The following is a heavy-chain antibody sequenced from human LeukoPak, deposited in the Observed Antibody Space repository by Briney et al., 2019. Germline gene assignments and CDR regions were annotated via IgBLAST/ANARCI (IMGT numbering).Heavy chain of an antibody. D-gene: IGHD3-9*01. Sequence: GGSLRLSCAASGFTFSSSAMSWVRQAPGKGLEWVSAISGSGGSTYYADSVKGRFTISRDNSKNTLYLQMNSLRAEDTAVYYCARPGLRYFDWLFQNWFDPWGQGTLVTVSS. CDR3: ARPGLRYFDWLFQNWFDP. J-gene: IGHJ5*02. V-gene: IGHV3-23*01. CDR1: GFTFSSSA. CDR2: ISGSGGST.